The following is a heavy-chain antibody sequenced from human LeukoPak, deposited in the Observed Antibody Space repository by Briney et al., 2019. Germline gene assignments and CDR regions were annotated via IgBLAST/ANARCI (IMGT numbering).Heavy chain of an antibody. Sequence: GESLKISCKSSGCSFTSYWISWVRQMPGKGLEWMGRIDPSDSYTYYSPSFQGHVTISADKSISTAYLRWGSLKASDTAMYYCARYSRDNYYAMDVWGKGTTVTVSS. D-gene: IGHD2-21*01. J-gene: IGHJ6*04. CDR2: IDPSDSYT. CDR3: ARYSRDNYYAMDV. CDR1: GCSFTSYW. V-gene: IGHV5-10-1*01.